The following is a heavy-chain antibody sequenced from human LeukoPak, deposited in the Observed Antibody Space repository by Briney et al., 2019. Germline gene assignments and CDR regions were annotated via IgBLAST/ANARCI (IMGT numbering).Heavy chain of an antibody. J-gene: IGHJ4*01. CDR2: ISPGSSTI. V-gene: IGHV3-48*01. CDR1: GFAFSTYS. D-gene: IGHD2-8*01. CDR3: ATQAWRTHGAGGYHDDC. Sequence: PGGSLRLSCAASGFAFSTYSMIWARQAPGKGLEWVSYISPGSSTIYYADFAKGRFTISRDDGEKSLYLQMNPLRAEDTAVYYCATQAWRTHGAGGYHDDCWGHGTLVTVSS.